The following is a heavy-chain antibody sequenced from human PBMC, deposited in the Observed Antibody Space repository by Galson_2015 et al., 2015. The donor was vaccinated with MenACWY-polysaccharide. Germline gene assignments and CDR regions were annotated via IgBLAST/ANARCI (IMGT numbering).Heavy chain of an antibody. V-gene: IGHV3-74*01. CDR3: GRVSGHFYYYDSGDLKQGPSDM. D-gene: IGHD3-16*01. Sequence: SLRLSCAASGFSFRSHWMHWVRQAPGEGRVWVSRINSDATIINYAGSVKGRFTISRDNAGNSLYLLMSNLRAEDTAVYYCGRVSGHFYYYDSGDLKQGPSDMWGRGTMVTVSS. CDR1: GFSFRSHW. CDR2: INSDATII. J-gene: IGHJ3*02.